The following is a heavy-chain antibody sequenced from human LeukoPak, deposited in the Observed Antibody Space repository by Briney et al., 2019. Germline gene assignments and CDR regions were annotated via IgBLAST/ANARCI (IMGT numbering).Heavy chain of an antibody. D-gene: IGHD2-15*01. CDR3: ARVRGYLLAAFDY. CDR2: IYYSGST. V-gene: IGHV4-30-4*01. Sequence: SETLSLTCTVSGGSISSGGYYWSWIRQPPGKGLEWIGYIYYSGSTYYNPSLKSRVTISVDTSKNQFSLKLSSVTAADTAVYYCARVRGYLLAAFDYWGQGTLVTVSS. CDR1: GGSISSGGYY. J-gene: IGHJ4*02.